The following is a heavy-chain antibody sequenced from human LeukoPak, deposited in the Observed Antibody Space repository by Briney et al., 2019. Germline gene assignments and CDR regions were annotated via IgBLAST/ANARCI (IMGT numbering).Heavy chain of an antibody. CDR3: ARGDYYDSSGYYYHGFDY. D-gene: IGHD3-22*01. Sequence: ASVKVSCKASGGTFSSYAISWVRQAPGQGLEWMGGIIPIFGTANYAQKFQGRVTITADESTGTAYMELSSLRSEDTAVYYCARGDYYDSSGYYYHGFDYWGQGTLVTVSS. J-gene: IGHJ4*02. CDR1: GGTFSSYA. CDR2: IIPIFGTA. V-gene: IGHV1-69*01.